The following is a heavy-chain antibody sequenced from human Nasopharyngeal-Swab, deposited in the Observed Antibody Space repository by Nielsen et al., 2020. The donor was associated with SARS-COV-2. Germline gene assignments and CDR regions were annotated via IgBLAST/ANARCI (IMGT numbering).Heavy chain of an antibody. CDR2: IYPGDSDT. J-gene: IGHJ4*02. CDR1: GYSFSSYW. V-gene: IGHV5-51*01. Sequence: KVSCKGSGYSFSSYWIGWVRQMPGKGLEWMGIIYPGDSDTRYSPSFQGQVTISADRSISTAYLQWSSLKASDTAMYYCARASWQLVDPYYFDYWGQGTLVTVSS. CDR3: ARASWQLVDPYYFDY. D-gene: IGHD6-6*01.